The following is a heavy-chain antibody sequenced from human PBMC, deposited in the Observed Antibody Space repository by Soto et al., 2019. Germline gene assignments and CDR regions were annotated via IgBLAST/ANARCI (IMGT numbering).Heavy chain of an antibody. V-gene: IGHV3-7*03. D-gene: IGHD2-15*01. CDR3: ARDPAKTSAWGGFDI. CDR2: IREDGREL. Sequence: GGSLRLSCAASGFTFSTYWMSWVRQAPGKGLEWVANIREDGRELQYVGSVKGRFTISRDNAQHSLFLQMNSLRAEDTARYYCARDPAKTSAWGGFDIWGQGTMVTV. J-gene: IGHJ3*02. CDR1: GFTFSTYW.